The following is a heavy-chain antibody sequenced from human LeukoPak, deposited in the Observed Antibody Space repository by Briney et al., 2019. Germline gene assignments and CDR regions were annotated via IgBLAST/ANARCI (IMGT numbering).Heavy chain of an antibody. J-gene: IGHJ3*02. CDR3: ARDGCASCYHWDSFDI. Sequence: GALRLSCAASGFTFSTYGMSWVRQAPGKGLEWVSSISGIGGRTYYADSVKGRFTVSRDNSRNTVFLQMNSLRAEDTAVYYCARDGCASCYHWDSFDIWGQGTMVTVSS. V-gene: IGHV3-23*01. CDR1: GFTFSTYG. D-gene: IGHD2-2*01. CDR2: ISGIGGRT.